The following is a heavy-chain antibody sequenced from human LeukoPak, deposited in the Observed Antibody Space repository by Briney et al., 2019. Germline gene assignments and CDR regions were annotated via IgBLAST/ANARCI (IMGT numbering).Heavy chain of an antibody. Sequence: SETLSLTCAASGCSISSGYWWSWVRQPPGKGLEWIGEVHHTGRTNYNPSLKSRVTISVDKSKNQFSLKLTSVTAADTAVYYCARNGDYSADSWGQGTLLTVSS. J-gene: IGHJ4*02. V-gene: IGHV4-4*02. CDR2: VHHTGRT. CDR3: ARNGDYSADS. D-gene: IGHD4-17*01. CDR1: GCSISSGYW.